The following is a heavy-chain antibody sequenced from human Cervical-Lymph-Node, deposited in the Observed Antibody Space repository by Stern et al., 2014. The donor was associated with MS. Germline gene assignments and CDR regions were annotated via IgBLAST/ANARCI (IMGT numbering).Heavy chain of an antibody. J-gene: IGHJ4*02. D-gene: IGHD3-3*01. V-gene: IGHV1-8*01. CDR2: MNPDSGDT. CDR3: TRGWSA. CDR1: GYTFTSYD. Sequence: QVQLVQSGAEVKKPGASVKVSCKASGYTFTSYDINWVRQVPGQGLEWMGWMNPDSGDTGYAQKFRGKFTITSDLSINTAYMEMSSLKFEDTAVYYCTRGWSAWGQGTLVTVSS.